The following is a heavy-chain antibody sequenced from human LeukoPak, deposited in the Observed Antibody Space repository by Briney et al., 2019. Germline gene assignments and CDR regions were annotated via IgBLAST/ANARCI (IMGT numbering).Heavy chain of an antibody. J-gene: IGHJ4*02. CDR2: INHSGST. Sequence: PSETLSLTCAVYGGSFSGSYRSWIRQPPGKGLEWIGEINHSGSTNYNPSLKSRVTISVDTSKNQFSLKLSSVTAADTAVYYCAARYYYDSSGYYAFWGQGTLVTVSS. V-gene: IGHV4-34*01. D-gene: IGHD3-22*01. CDR3: AARYYYDSSGYYAF. CDR1: GGSFSGSY.